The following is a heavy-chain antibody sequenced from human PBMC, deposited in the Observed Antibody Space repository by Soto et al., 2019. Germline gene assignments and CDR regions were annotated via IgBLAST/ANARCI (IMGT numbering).Heavy chain of an antibody. J-gene: IGHJ4*02. CDR2: ISAYNGNT. V-gene: IGHV1-18*01. CDR1: GYTFTSYG. CDR3: ARTYYYDSSPSGADY. Sequence: ASVKVSCKASGYTFTSYGISWVRQAPGQGLEWMGWISAYNGNTNYAQKLQGRVTMTTDTSTSTAYMELRSLRSDDTAVYYCARTYYYDSSPSGADYWGQGTLVTVSS. D-gene: IGHD3-22*01.